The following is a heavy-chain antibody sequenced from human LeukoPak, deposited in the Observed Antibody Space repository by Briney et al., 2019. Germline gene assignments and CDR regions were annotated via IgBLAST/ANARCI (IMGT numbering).Heavy chain of an antibody. D-gene: IGHD5-18*01. V-gene: IGHV3-15*01. CDR2: IKSKTDGGTT. Sequence: GGSLRLSCAASGFTFSNAWMSWVRQAPGKGLEWVGRIKSKTDGGTTDYAAPVKGRFTISRDDSKNTLYLQMNSLKTEDTAVYYCTTVAGDSYGYYAFDIWGQGTMVTVSS. CDR3: TTVAGDSYGYYAFDI. J-gene: IGHJ3*02. CDR1: GFTFSNAW.